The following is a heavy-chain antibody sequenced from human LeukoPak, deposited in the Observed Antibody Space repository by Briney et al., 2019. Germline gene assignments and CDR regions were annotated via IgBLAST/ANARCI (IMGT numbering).Heavy chain of an antibody. CDR1: GFTVSSNY. D-gene: IGHD5-12*01. CDR2: IYSGGST. V-gene: IGHV3-53*01. CDR3: ARGVVATRGDY. Sequence: PGGSLRLSCAASGFTVSSNYMSWVRQAPGKGLEWVSVIYSGGSTYYADSVKGRFTISRDNSKNTLYLQMNSLRAEDTAVYYCARGVVATRGDYWGQGTLATVSS. J-gene: IGHJ4*02.